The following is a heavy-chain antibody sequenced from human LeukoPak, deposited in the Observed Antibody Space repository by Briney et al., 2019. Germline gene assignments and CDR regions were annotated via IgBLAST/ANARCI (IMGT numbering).Heavy chain of an antibody. Sequence: GGSLRLSCAASGFTFDDCAMHWVRQAPGKGPDWVSGISWNSGSIGYADSVKGRFTISRANAQHSLSLQLNGLRAEDMALYYCAKDIFRYYYDSSGYYYFDYWGQGTLVTVSS. CDR2: ISWNSGSI. V-gene: IGHV3-9*03. CDR1: GFTFDDCA. D-gene: IGHD3-22*01. CDR3: AKDIFRYYYDSSGYYYFDY. J-gene: IGHJ4*02.